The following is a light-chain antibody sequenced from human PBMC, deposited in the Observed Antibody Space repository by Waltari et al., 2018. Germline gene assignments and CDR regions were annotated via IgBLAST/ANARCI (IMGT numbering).Light chain of an antibody. CDR3: HQYYSTPYT. V-gene: IGKV4-1*01. Sequence: DIVMTQSPDSLAVSLGERATLNCKSRQSVLYSSNNKNYLDWYQQKPGQPPNLLIYWASTRGSGVPDRFSGSGSGTDFTLTISSLQAEDVALYYCHQYYSTPYTFGQGTKLEIK. J-gene: IGKJ2*01. CDR1: QSVLYSSNNKNY. CDR2: WAS.